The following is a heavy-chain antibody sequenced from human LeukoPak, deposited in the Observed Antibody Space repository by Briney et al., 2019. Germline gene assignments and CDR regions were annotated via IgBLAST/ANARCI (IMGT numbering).Heavy chain of an antibody. Sequence: SETLSLTXTISSGSISSSSYYWGWIRQPPGKGLDWIADIYYSGSTYYNPSLKSRVSISIDTSNNHFSLRLSSVTAADTALYYCARRRYYDSTGYLDWGQGTLVTVSS. J-gene: IGHJ1*01. V-gene: IGHV4-39*02. D-gene: IGHD3-22*01. CDR1: SGSISSSSYY. CDR2: IYYSGST. CDR3: ARRRYYDSTGYLD.